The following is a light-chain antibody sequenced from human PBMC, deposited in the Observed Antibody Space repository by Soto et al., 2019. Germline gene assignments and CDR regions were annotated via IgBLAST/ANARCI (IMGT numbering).Light chain of an antibody. CDR2: EVS. CDR3: TSYTTHLYV. J-gene: IGLJ1*01. CDR1: YSDVGGDDF. Sequence: QSALTQPASVSGSPGQSITISCTGSYSDVGGDDFVSWYQHHPGKAPKLIIYEVSYRPSGVSNRFSGSKSGNTASLTISGLQAEDEADYYCTSYTTHLYVFGSGTKLTVL. V-gene: IGLV2-14*01.